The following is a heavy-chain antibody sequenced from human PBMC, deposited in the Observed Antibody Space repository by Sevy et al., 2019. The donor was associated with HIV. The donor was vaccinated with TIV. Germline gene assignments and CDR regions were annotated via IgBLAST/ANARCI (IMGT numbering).Heavy chain of an antibody. CDR3: ARGNYCISGDGCYGYGLDV. CDR2: ISNSGNTV. Sequence: GGSLRLSCSASGLTFSDYYMTWIRQAPGKGLECISYISNSGNTVYYADSVKGRFTVSRDNAKKSLYLQLNSLRDEDTAVYYCARGNYCISGDGCYGYGLDVWGQGTTVTVSS. V-gene: IGHV3-11*01. J-gene: IGHJ6*02. D-gene: IGHD2-2*01. CDR1: GLTFSDYY.